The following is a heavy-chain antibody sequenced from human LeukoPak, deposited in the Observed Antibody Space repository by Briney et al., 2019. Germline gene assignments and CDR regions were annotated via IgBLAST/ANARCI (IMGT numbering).Heavy chain of an antibody. V-gene: IGHV4-39*01. Sequence: GSLRLSCAASGFTFSSYWMHWVRQAPGKGLEWIGSVHYTGTTDYNPSLESRLTISVATSKSQFSLKLTSVTAADTAVYYCARHQPDRGVHYGAFDIWGQGRMVTVSS. CDR2: VHYTGTT. CDR3: ARHQPDRGVHYGAFDI. J-gene: IGHJ3*02. D-gene: IGHD3-10*01. CDR1: GFTFSSYW.